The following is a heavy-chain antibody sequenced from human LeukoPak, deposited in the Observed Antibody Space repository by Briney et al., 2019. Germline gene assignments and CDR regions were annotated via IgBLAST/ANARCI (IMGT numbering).Heavy chain of an antibody. J-gene: IGHJ4*02. CDR2: IYYTGST. D-gene: IGHD4-23*01. CDR3: ATDYGGTLSY. V-gene: IGHV4-59*01. CDR1: SDSINTYY. Sequence: SETLSLTCTVSSDSINTYYWNWIRQPPGKGLEWIGNIYYTGSTKYNPALKSRVTISVDTSKNQFSLKLSSVTAADTAVYYCATDYGGTLSYWGQGTLVTVSS.